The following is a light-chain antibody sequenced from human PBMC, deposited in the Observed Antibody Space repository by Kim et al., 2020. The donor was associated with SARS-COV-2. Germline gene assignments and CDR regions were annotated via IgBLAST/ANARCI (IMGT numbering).Light chain of an antibody. Sequence: DILMTQSPSSLSASVGDRVTITCRASQSISSYLNWYQQKPGKAPNLLIYAASSLQSGVPSRFSGSGSGTDFTLTISSLQPEDFAVYYCQQSYSTPRTFGEGTKVDIK. CDR1: QSISSY. V-gene: IGKV1-39*01. J-gene: IGKJ1*01. CDR3: QQSYSTPRT. CDR2: AAS.